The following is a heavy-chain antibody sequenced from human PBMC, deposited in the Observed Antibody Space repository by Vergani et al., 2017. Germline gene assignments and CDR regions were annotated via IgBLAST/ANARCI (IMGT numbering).Heavy chain of an antibody. CDR2: TWYDGNNK. CDR3: ARDLRLLYNRFDP. Sequence: QVQLVESGGGVVQPGRSLRLSCAASGFTFNQYGKHWVRQAPGKGLEWVAVTWYDGNNKQYADSVKGRFTISRDNSKGTMYLQMNSLRDEDTGVYYCARDLRLLYNRFDPWGQGTLVTVSS. V-gene: IGHV3-33*01. D-gene: IGHD1-14*01. CDR1: GFTFNQYG. J-gene: IGHJ5*02.